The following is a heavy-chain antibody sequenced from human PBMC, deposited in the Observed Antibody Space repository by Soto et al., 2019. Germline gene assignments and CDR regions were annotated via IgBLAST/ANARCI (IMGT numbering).Heavy chain of an antibody. J-gene: IGHJ3*02. CDR3: AREGDPTCAFDI. CDR1: GGTFSSYT. Sequence: QVQLVQSGAEVKKPGSSVKVSCKASGGTFSSYTISWVRQAPGQGLEWMGRIIPILGIANYAQKFQGRVTITADKSTSTAYMELSSLRSEDTAVYYCAREGDPTCAFDIWGQGTMVTVSS. V-gene: IGHV1-69*08. CDR2: IIPILGIA. D-gene: IGHD3-16*01.